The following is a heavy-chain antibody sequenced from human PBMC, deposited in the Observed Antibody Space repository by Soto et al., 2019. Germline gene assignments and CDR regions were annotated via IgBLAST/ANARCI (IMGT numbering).Heavy chain of an antibody. J-gene: IGHJ4*02. CDR2: IWDSRKNR. D-gene: IGHD6-6*01. CDR3: ARDRELGRSSPYSDF. CDR1: GFTFSDYG. Sequence: VHLVESGGGVVQPGINLRLSCAASGFTFSDYGIHWVRQPPGKGLEWVAVIWDSRKNRRYADSVRGRFTVSSYNSKTTVYLQMDSLRVEDTAMYYCARDRELGRSSPYSDFWGQGTLVTVSS. V-gene: IGHV3-33*01.